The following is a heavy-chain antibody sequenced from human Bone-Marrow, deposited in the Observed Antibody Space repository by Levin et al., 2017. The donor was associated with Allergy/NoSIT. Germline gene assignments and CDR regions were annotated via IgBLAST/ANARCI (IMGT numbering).Heavy chain of an antibody. Sequence: GGSLRLSCKTSGFTFSTSEMNWVRQTPGKGLEWVAYSSASGSSELYADSVKGRFTISRDNSKNTLYLQMNTLSAEDTAVYYCARERDLHFDYWGQGTLVTVSA. V-gene: IGHV3-48*03. J-gene: IGHJ4*02. CDR2: SSASGSSE. CDR1: GFTFSTSE. CDR3: ARERDLHFDY.